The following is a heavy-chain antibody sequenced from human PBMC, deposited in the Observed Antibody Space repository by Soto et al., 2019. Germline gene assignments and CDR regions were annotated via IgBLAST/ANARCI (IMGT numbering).Heavy chain of an antibody. CDR2: INSDGSST. Sequence: HPGGSLRLSCAASGFTFSSYWMHWVRQAPGKGLVWVSRINSDGSSTSYADSVKGRFTISRDNAKNTLYLQMNSLRAEDTAVYYCVRTSLVVAAATLEDYWGQGSLVIVSS. J-gene: IGHJ4*02. CDR3: VRTSLVVAAATLEDY. V-gene: IGHV3-74*01. CDR1: GFTFSSYW. D-gene: IGHD2-15*01.